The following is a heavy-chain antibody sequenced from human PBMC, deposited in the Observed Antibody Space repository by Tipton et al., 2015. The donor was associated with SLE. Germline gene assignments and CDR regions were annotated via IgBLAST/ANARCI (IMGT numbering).Heavy chain of an antibody. D-gene: IGHD3-22*01. Sequence: TLSLTCAVYGGSFSGYYWTWIRQPPGKGLEWIGEINHSGSTNYNPSLKSRVTISVDTSKNQFSLKLSSVTAADTAVYYCARRIGYDSSGYDYWGQGTLVTVSS. J-gene: IGHJ4*02. CDR3: ARRIGYDSSGYDY. V-gene: IGHV4-34*01. CDR2: INHSGST. CDR1: GGSFSGYY.